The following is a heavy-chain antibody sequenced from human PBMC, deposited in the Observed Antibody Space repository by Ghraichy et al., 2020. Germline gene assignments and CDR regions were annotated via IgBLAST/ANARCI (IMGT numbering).Heavy chain of an antibody. CDR2: IYYSGST. CDR1: GGSISSSSYY. J-gene: IGHJ4*02. Sequence: SETLSLTCTVSGGSISSSSYYWGWIRQPPGKGLEWIGSIYYSGSTYYNPSLKSRVTISVDTSKNQFSLKLSSVTAADTAVYYCARTPGGKTFDYWGQGTLVTVSS. V-gene: IGHV4-39*01. D-gene: IGHD1-26*01. CDR3: ARTPGGKTFDY.